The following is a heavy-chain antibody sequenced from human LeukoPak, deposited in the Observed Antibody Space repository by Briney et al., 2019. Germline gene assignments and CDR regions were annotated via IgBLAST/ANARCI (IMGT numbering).Heavy chain of an antibody. CDR2: IYYSGST. D-gene: IGHD3-9*01. J-gene: IGHJ3*02. Sequence: PSETLSLTCTVSGVSISSYYWSWLRQPPGKGLEWIGYIYYSGSTNYNPSLKSRVTISVDTSKNQFSLKLSSVTAADTAVYYCARGHDILTGVTPIWGQGTMVTVSS. V-gene: IGHV4-59*01. CDR1: GVSISSYY. CDR3: ARGHDILTGVTPI.